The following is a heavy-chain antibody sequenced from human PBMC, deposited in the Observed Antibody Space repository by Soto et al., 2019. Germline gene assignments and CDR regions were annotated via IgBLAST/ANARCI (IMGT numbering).Heavy chain of an antibody. CDR3: ARDYTAMVNDPLDY. V-gene: IGHV3-33*01. CDR1: GFTFSSYG. J-gene: IGHJ4*02. CDR2: IWYDGSNK. Sequence: QVQLVESGGGVVQPGRSLRLSCAASGFTFSSYGMHWVRQAPGKGLEWVAVIWYDGSNKYYADSVKGRFTISRDNSKNTLYLQMNSLRAEDTAVYYCARDYTAMVNDPLDYWGQGTLVTVSS. D-gene: IGHD5-18*01.